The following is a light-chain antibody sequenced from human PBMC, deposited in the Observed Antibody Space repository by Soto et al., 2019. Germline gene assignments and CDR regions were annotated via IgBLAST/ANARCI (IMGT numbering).Light chain of an antibody. CDR2: KAS. CDR3: QQYNSYWT. V-gene: IGKV1-5*03. CDR1: QSISW. J-gene: IGKJ1*01. Sequence: DIQMTQSPSTLSASVGDRVTITCGASQSISWLAWYQQKPGKAPKLLIYKASSLECGVPSRFSGSGSGTEFTLTISSLQPDDFATYYCQQYNSYWTFGQGTKVEIK.